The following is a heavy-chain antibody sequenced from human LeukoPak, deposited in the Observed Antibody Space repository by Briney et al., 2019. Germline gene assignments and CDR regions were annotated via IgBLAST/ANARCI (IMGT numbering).Heavy chain of an antibody. D-gene: IGHD5-18*01. CDR1: GYTFTGYY. V-gene: IGHV1-2*02. CDR2: INPNSGGT. Sequence: GASVKVSCKASGYTFTGYYMHWVRQAPGQGLEWMGWINPNSGGTNYVQKFQGRVTMTRDTSISTAYMELSRLRSDDTAVYYCARAQRGYSYLNVTYWGQGTLVTVSS. CDR3: ARAQRGYSYLNVTY. J-gene: IGHJ4*02.